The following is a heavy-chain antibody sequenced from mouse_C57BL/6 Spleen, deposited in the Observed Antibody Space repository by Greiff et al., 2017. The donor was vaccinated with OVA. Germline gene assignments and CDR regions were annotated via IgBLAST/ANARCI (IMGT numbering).Heavy chain of an antibody. Sequence: QVQLQQSGAELAKPGASVKLSCKASGYTFTSYWMHWVKQRPGQGLEWIGYINPSSGYTKYNQKFKDKATLTADKSSSTAYMQLSSLTYEDSAVYYCASEDYGSSYEDAMDYWGQGTSVTVSS. J-gene: IGHJ4*01. CDR2: INPSSGYT. V-gene: IGHV1-7*01. CDR3: ASEDYGSSYEDAMDY. D-gene: IGHD1-1*01. CDR1: GYTFTSYW.